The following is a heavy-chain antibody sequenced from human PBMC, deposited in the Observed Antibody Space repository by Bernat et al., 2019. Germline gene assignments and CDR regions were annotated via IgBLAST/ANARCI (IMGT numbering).Heavy chain of an antibody. CDR3: ATQTEYSSSYYFDY. J-gene: IGHJ4*02. CDR2: FDPEDGET. D-gene: IGHD6-6*01. CDR1: GYTLTELS. Sequence: QVQLVQSGAEVKKPGASVKVSCKVSGYTLTELSMPWVRQAPGKGLEWMGGFDPEDGETIYAQKFQGRVTMTEDTSTNTASMELRSLRSEDTAVYYCATQTEYSSSYYFDYWGQGPLVTVSS. V-gene: IGHV1-24*01.